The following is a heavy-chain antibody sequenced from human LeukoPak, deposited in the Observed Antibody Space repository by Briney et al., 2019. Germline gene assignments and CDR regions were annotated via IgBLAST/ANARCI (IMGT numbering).Heavy chain of an antibody. J-gene: IGHJ4*02. D-gene: IGHD1-26*01. Sequence: PGESLSLSCAASGFTFSNYAMSWVRQAPGKGLEWVSLISGSGTSTYYADSVKGRFTVSRDRSKNTLHLQMNSLRAEGTAVYYCAKDLGNSGSWDYWGQGALVTVST. V-gene: IGHV3-23*01. CDR1: GFTFSNYA. CDR3: AKDLGNSGSWDY. CDR2: ISGSGTST.